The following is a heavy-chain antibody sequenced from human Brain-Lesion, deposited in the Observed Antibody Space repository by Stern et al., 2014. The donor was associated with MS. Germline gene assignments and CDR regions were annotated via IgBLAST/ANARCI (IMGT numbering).Heavy chain of an antibody. CDR1: GGSVSSTSYA. J-gene: IGHJ5*02. CDR2: IYYSGNT. V-gene: IGHV4-39*01. CDR3: AGEEDIRYCSGGSCTGNWFDP. Sequence: VQLVESGPGLVKPSETLSLTCTVAGGSVSSTSYAWAWIRQPPGKGLEWIGNIYYSGNTYYSPSLKSRLTISLATSQHQFSLQLRSVTAADTAVYYCAGEEDIRYCSGGSCTGNWFDPWGQGTLVTVSS. D-gene: IGHD2-15*01.